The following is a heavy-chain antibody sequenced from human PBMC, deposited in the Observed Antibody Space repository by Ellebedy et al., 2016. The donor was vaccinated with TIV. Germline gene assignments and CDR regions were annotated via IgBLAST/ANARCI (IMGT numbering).Heavy chain of an antibody. D-gene: IGHD4-23*01. V-gene: IGHV3-23*01. J-gene: IGHJ2*01. CDR1: GFTFNNFA. Sequence: GESLKISCAASGFTFNNFAMTWVRQAPGRGLEWVSVISVGGGTTHYADSVKGRFTISRDNSRNTLYLQMNSLRAEDTAVYYCAKAFGTGGNSNWYFDLWGRGTLVTVSP. CDR3: AKAFGTGGNSNWYFDL. CDR2: ISVGGGTT.